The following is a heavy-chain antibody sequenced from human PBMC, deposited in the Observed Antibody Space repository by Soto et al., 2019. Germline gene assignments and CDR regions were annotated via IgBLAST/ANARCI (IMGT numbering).Heavy chain of an antibody. V-gene: IGHV4-30-2*01. CDR3: ARVPYDSSGYYSDFYYGMDV. D-gene: IGHD3-22*01. J-gene: IGHJ6*02. CDR1: GGSISSGGYS. Sequence: PSETLSLTCAVSGGSISSGGYSWSWIRQPPGKGLEWIGYIYHSGSTYYNPSLKTRVTISVDTSKNQLSLKLSSVTAADTAVYYCARVPYDSSGYYSDFYYGMDVWGQGTTVTVSS. CDR2: IYHSGST.